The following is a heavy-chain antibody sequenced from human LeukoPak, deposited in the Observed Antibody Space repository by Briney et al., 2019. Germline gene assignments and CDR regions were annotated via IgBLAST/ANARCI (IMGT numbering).Heavy chain of an antibody. V-gene: IGHV3-23*01. CDR1: GFTFSSYA. D-gene: IGHD3-9*01. CDR2: ISGSGGST. Sequence: PGGSLTLSCAASGFTFSSYAMSWVRQAPGEGLECVSSISGSGGSTYYADSVKGRFTISRDNSKNTLYLQMNSLRAEDTAVYYCAKAETRRLRYFDCLSPRPYYYYGMDVWGQGTTVTVSS. CDR3: AKAETRRLRYFDCLSPRPYYYYGMDV. J-gene: IGHJ6*02.